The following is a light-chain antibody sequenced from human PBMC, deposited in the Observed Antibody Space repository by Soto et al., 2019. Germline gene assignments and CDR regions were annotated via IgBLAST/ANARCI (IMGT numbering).Light chain of an antibody. CDR1: QSISSW. CDR3: QQYNSYWK. J-gene: IGKJ1*01. V-gene: IGKV1-5*01. Sequence: DIQMTQSPSTLSASVGDIVTITCRASQSISSWLAWYQQKPGKAPKLLIYDASSLESGVPSRFSGSGSGTEFTLTISSLQPDDFATYYCQQYNSYWKCGQGTKGDI. CDR2: DAS.